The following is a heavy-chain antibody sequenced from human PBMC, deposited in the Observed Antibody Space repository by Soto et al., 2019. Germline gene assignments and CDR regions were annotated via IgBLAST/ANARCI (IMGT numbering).Heavy chain of an antibody. CDR1: GFSLSTTGMR. D-gene: IGHD2-21*02. CDR2: IDWDDDK. Sequence: PTLVNPTQTLTLTCTFSGFSLSTTGMRVSWIRQPPGKALEWLARIDWDDDKFYSTSLKTRLTISKDTSKNQVVLTMINMDPVDTATYYCARSLYGGNYYFDYWGQGTLVTVSS. J-gene: IGHJ4*02. CDR3: ARSLYGGNYYFDY. V-gene: IGHV2-70*04.